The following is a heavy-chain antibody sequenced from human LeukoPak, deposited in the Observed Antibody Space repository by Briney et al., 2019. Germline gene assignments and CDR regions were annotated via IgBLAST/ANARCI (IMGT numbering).Heavy chain of an antibody. V-gene: IGHV3-9*01. CDR2: ISWNSGSI. CDR1: GFTFDDYA. Sequence: PGGSLRLSCAASGFTFDDYAMHWVRQAPGKGLEWVSGISWNSGSIGYADSVKGRFTISRDNAKNSLYLQMNSLRAEDTALYYCAKGNRYFDLWGRGTLVTVSS. J-gene: IGHJ2*01. CDR3: AKGNRYFDL.